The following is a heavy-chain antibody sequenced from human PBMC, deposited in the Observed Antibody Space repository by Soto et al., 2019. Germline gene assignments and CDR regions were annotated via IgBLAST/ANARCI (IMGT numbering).Heavy chain of an antibody. CDR1: GGSFSGYY. J-gene: IGHJ6*02. CDR3: AIRGYSYGYDTYYYGMDV. CDR2: INHSGST. V-gene: IGHV4-34*01. Sequence: SETLSLTCAVYGGSFSGYYWSWIRQPPGKGLEWIGEINHSGSTNYNPSLKSRVTISVDTSKNQFSLKLSSVTAADTAVYYCAIRGYSYGYDTYYYGMDVWGQGTTVTVSS. D-gene: IGHD5-18*01.